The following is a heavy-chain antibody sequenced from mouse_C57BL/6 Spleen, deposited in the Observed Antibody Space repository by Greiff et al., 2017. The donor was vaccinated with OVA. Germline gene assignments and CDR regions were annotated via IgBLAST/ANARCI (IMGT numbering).Heavy chain of an antibody. Sequence: VQLQQPGAELVRPGSSVKLSCKASGYTFTSYWMAWVKQRPGQGLEWIGNIHPSDSETHYNQKFKDKATLTVDKSSSSAYMQLSSLTSEDSAVYYCAREGLGSTWFAYWGQGTLVTVSA. CDR1: GYTFTSYW. D-gene: IGHD1-1*01. J-gene: IGHJ3*01. CDR3: AREGLGSTWFAY. CDR2: IHPSDSET. V-gene: IGHV1-61*01.